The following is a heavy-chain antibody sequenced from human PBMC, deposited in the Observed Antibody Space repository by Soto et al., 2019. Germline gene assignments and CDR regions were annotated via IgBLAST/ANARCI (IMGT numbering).Heavy chain of an antibody. V-gene: IGHV4-4*02. CDR1: SGYISSSNW. CDR2: IYHSGST. J-gene: IGHJ5*02. Sequence: QLQLQEAGPGLVKPSGTLSLTCAVSSGYISSSNWWSWVRKPPGKGLEWIGEIYHSGSTNYNPSLKSRVTISVDKSTTQFSLKLSSVTAADTAVYYCARGLEDNWNPTGFDPWGQGTLVTVSS. CDR3: ARGLEDNWNPTGFDP. D-gene: IGHD1-1*01.